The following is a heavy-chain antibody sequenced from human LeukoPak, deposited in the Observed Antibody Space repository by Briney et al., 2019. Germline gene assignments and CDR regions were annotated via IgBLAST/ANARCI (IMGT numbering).Heavy chain of an antibody. J-gene: IGHJ4*02. CDR2: IYYSGST. D-gene: IGHD1-26*01. V-gene: IGHV4-59*01. Sequence: SETLSLTCTVSGGSISSYYWSWIRQPPGKGLEWIGYIYYSGSTNYNPSLKSRVTISVDTSKNQFSLKLSSVTAADTAVYYCARVALGGNYFDYWGQGTLVTVSS. CDR1: GGSISSYY. CDR3: ARVALGGNYFDY.